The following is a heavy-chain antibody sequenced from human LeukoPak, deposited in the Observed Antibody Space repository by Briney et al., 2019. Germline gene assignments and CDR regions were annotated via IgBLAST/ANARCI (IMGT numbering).Heavy chain of an antibody. Sequence: GGSLRLSCAASGFTFDDYAMHWVRQAPGKGLEWVSGISWNSGSIGYADSVKGRFIISRDNAKNSLYLQMNSLRAEDTALYYCTGTGHYDYGTDVWGQGTTGTVSS. D-gene: IGHD3-16*01. J-gene: IGHJ6*02. CDR2: ISWNSGSI. V-gene: IGHV3-9*01. CDR3: TGTGHYDYGTDV. CDR1: GFTFDDYA.